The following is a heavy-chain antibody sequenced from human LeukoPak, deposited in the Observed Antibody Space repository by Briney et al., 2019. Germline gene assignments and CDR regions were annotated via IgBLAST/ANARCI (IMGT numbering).Heavy chain of an antibody. J-gene: IGHJ6*02. V-gene: IGHV6-1*01. Sequence: SQTLSLTCAISGDSVSSNSAAWNWIRQSPSRGLEWLGRTYYRSKWYNDYAVSVKSRITINPDTSKNQFSLQLNSVTPEDTAVYYCASESPVAGIKKSNGMDVWGQGTTVTVSS. CDR2: TYYRSKWYN. D-gene: IGHD6-19*01. CDR3: ASESPVAGIKKSNGMDV. CDR1: GDSVSSNSAA.